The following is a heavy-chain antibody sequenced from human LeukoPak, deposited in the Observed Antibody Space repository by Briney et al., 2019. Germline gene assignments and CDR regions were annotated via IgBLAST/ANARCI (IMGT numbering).Heavy chain of an antibody. V-gene: IGHV4-34*01. CDR2: INHSGST. J-gene: IGHJ4*02. D-gene: IGHD3-10*01. CDR1: GGSFSGYY. CDR3: ARVVWFGEQS. Sequence: SETLSLTCAVYGGSFSGYYWSWIRQPPGKGLEWIGEINHSGSTNYNPSLKSRVTISVDTSKNQFSLKLSSVTAADTAVYYCARVVWFGEQSWGQGTLVTVSS.